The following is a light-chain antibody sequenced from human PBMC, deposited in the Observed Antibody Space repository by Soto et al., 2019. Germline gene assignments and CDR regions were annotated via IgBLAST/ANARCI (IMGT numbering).Light chain of an antibody. CDR2: EVS. V-gene: IGLV2-14*01. J-gene: IGLJ1*01. CDR1: TRDVGGYNF. Sequence: QSVLTKPASVSGSPGQSITISCTGTTRDVGGYNFVSWYQHHPGEAPKLMIYEVSNRPSGVSHRFSASKSGNTASLTISGLQAEDEADYYCSSYTTSSTLACVFGTGTKVTVL. CDR3: SSYTTSSTLACV.